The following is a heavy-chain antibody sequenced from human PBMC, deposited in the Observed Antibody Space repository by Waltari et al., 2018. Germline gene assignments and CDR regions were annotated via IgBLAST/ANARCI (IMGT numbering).Heavy chain of an antibody. V-gene: IGHV3-9*01. D-gene: IGHD3-10*01. J-gene: IGHJ6*03. Sequence: EVQLVESGGGLVQPGRSLRLSCAASGFTFDDYAMHWVRQAPGKGLEWVSGISWNSGSIGYADSVKGRFTISRDNAKNSLYLQMNSLRAEDTALYYCAKAVYGSVYYYYMDVWGKGTTVTVSS. CDR3: AKAVYGSVYYYYMDV. CDR1: GFTFDDYA. CDR2: ISWNSGSI.